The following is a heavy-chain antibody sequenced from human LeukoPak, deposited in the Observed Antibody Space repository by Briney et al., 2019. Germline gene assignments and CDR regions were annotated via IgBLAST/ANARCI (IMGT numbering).Heavy chain of an antibody. V-gene: IGHV4-34*01. D-gene: IGHD5-24*01. CDR1: GGAFSGYY. CDR2: INHSGST. CDR3: ARHGPVERFDP. J-gene: IGHJ5*02. Sequence: SETLSLTCAVYGGAFSGYYWSWIRQPPGKGLEWIGEINHSGSTNYNPSLKSRVTISVDTSKNQFSLKLSSVTAADTAVYYCARHGPVERFDPWGQGTLVTVSS.